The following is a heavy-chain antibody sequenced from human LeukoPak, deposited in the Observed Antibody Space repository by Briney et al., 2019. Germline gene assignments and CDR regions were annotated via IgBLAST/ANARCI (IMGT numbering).Heavy chain of an antibody. CDR2: INHSGST. D-gene: IGHD2-2*01. Sequence: SETLSLTCAVYGGSFSGYYWSWIRQPPGKGLEWIGEINHSGSTNYNPSLKSRVTTSVDTSKNRFSLKLSSVTAADTAVYYCARQRLGYCSSTSCPSRYYYYGMDVWGQGTTVTVSS. V-gene: IGHV4-34*01. CDR3: ARQRLGYCSSTSCPSRYYYYGMDV. J-gene: IGHJ6*02. CDR1: GGSFSGYY.